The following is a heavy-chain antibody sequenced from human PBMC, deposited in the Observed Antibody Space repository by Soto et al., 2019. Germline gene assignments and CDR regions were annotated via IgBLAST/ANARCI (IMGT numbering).Heavy chain of an antibody. J-gene: IGHJ6*03. Sequence: GGSLRLSCAASGFTFSSYWMSWVRQAPGKGLEWVANIKQDGSEKYYVDSVKGRFTISRDNAKNSLYLQMNSLRAEDTAVYYCARAPGSWSYYLGYYYYMDVWGKGTTVTVSS. CDR2: IKQDGSEK. V-gene: IGHV3-7*04. CDR1: GFTFSSYW. D-gene: IGHD3-10*01. CDR3: ARAPGSWSYYLGYYYYMDV.